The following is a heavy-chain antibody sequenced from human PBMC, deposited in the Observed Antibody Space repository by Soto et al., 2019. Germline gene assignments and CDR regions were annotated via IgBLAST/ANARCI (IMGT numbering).Heavy chain of an antibody. CDR3: ASIPTNLEWLPSGPYFDY. CDR2: IIPIFGTA. D-gene: IGHD3-3*01. CDR1: GGTFSSYA. V-gene: IGHV1-69*01. Sequence: QVQLVQSGAEVKKPGSSVKVYCKASGGTFSSYAISWVRQAPGQGLEWMGGIIPIFGTANYAQKFQGRVTITADESTSTAYMELSSLRSEDTAVYYCASIPTNLEWLPSGPYFDYWGQGTLVTVSS. J-gene: IGHJ4*02.